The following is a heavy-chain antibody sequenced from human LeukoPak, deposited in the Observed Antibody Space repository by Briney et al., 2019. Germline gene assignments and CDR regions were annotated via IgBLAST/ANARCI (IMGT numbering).Heavy chain of an antibody. Sequence: GGSLRLSCATSGFTFSSYAFYWIRQAPGKGLEWLTLISYDGNDKYYADSVKGRFSISRDNSKSMVFLQMNSLRPEDTAVYFCAVPTTLHIAVRPGDEYMDVWGKGTTVTVS. CDR1: GFTFSSYA. CDR3: AVPTTLHIAVRPGDEYMDV. J-gene: IGHJ6*03. V-gene: IGHV3-30*04. D-gene: IGHD3-10*01. CDR2: ISYDGNDK.